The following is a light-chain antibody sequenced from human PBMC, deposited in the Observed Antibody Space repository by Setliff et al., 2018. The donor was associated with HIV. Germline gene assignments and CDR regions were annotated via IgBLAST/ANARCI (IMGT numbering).Light chain of an antibody. V-gene: IGLV2-11*01. J-gene: IGLJ1*01. CDR1: SSDVGAYNY. CDR3: CSYAGTNTYI. Sequence: QSALTQPRSVSGSPGQSVTLSCTGSSSDVGAYNYVSWYQQYPGKAPKLIIYDVSKRPSGVPDRFSGSKSGDTASLTISGLRSEDEAEYYCCSYAGTNTYIFGTGTKVTVL. CDR2: DVS.